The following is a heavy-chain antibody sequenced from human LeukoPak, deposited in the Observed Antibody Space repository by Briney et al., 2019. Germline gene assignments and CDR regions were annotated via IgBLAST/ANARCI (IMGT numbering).Heavy chain of an antibody. CDR3: ARARCSSTSCYRGYYGMDV. CDR2: ISSSGSTI. D-gene: IGHD2-2*01. CDR1: GFTFSSYE. V-gene: IGHV3-48*03. J-gene: IGHJ6*02. Sequence: GGSLRLSCAASGFTFSSYEMNWVRQAPGKGLEWVSYISSSGSTIYYADSVKGRFTISRDNAKNSLYLQMNSPRAEDTAVYYCARARCSSTSCYRGYYGMDVWGQGTTVTVSS.